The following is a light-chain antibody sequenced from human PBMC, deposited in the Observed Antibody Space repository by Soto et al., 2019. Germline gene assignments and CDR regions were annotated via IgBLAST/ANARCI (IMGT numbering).Light chain of an antibody. CDR3: QQYGRKPLT. V-gene: IGKV3-20*01. Sequence: VMTQSPLSLPVTFGQPASIACRSGKSFVYSDGNTYLAWYQQRTGQAPRILIYDAFTRATGIPDRFSGSGSGADCTLTINRLEPEDFEVYFCQQYGRKPLTFGGGTKVDIK. CDR2: DAF. CDR1: KSFVYSDGNTY. J-gene: IGKJ4*01.